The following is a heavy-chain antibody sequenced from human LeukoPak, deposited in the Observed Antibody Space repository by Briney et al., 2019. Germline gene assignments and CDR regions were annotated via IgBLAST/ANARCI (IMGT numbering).Heavy chain of an antibody. CDR3: ARDRTPNSYYSPHGAFDI. D-gene: IGHD3-10*01. J-gene: IGHJ3*02. Sequence: GGSLRLSCAASGFTFSDSYMSWIRQPPGKGLEWVSYISSSGSTIYYADSVKGRFTISRDSAKNSLYLQMNSLRAEDTAVYYCARDRTPNSYYSPHGAFDIWGQRTMVTVSS. V-gene: IGHV3-11*04. CDR2: ISSSGSTI. CDR1: GFTFSDSY.